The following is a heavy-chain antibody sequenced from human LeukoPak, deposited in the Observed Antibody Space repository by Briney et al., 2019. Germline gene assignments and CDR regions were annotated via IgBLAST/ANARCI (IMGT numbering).Heavy chain of an antibody. D-gene: IGHD3-3*01. CDR2: ISSHVNNK. V-gene: IGHV3-30-3*01. J-gene: IGHJ5*01. CDR1: GLTFSSYA. CDR3: ARDYDVDYSRSPGWFDS. Sequence: GGSLRLSCAAPGLTFSSYAFNWVRQAPGKGLEWVAAISSHVNNKFYADSVKGRFTVSRDNSKNTLYLQMNSLRVEDTAVYYCARDYDVDYSRSPGWFDSWGQGTLVTVSS.